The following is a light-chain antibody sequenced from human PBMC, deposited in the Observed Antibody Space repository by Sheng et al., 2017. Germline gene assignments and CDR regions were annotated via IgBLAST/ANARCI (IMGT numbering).Light chain of an antibody. CDR2: DDT. J-gene: IGLJ1*01. CDR1: NIGSKS. CDR3: QVWESSSDQRV. V-gene: IGLV3-21*02. Sequence: SYVLTQPPAVSVAPGQTATISCGGNNIGSKSVHWYQQKPGQAPVLVVFDDTDRPSRIPERFSGSNSGDTATLTINRVEAGDEADYYCQVWESSSDQRVFGAGTKVTVL.